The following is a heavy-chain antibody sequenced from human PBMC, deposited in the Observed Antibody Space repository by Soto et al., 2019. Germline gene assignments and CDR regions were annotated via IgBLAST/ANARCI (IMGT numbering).Heavy chain of an antibody. V-gene: IGHV4-34*01. Sequence: SETLSLTCAAYGGSFSGYYWSWIRQPPGKGLEWIGEINHSGSTNYNPSLKSRVTISVDTSKNQFSQKLSSVTAADTAVYYCAMVNHFWTGYYSPPWFDPSGQPPLLSVSS. CDR1: GGSFSGYY. D-gene: IGHD3-3*02. J-gene: IGHJ5*02. CDR2: INHSGST. CDR3: AMVNHFWTGYYSPPWFDP.